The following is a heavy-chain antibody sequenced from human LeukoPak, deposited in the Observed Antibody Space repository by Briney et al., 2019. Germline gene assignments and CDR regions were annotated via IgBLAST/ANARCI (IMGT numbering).Heavy chain of an antibody. Sequence: PGGSLRLSCAASGLTFDDYGMSWVRQVPGKGLESVSGINWNGGSTGYADSVKGRFTISRDNAKNSLYLQMNSLRAEDTALYYCARIKSSGNYSPFDYWGQGALLTVSS. CDR3: ARIKSSGNYSPFDY. J-gene: IGHJ4*02. V-gene: IGHV3-20*04. CDR2: INWNGGST. D-gene: IGHD1-26*01. CDR1: GLTFDDYG.